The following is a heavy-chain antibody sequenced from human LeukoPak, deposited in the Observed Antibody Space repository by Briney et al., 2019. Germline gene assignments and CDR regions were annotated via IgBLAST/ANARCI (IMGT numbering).Heavy chain of an antibody. CDR2: INHSGST. V-gene: IGHV4-34*01. D-gene: IGHD5-18*01. CDR1: GGSFSGYY. Sequence: LPEPLSLTCAFYGGSFSGYYWSWIRQPPGKGLEWIGEINHSGSTNYNPSLKSRVTISVDTSKNQFSLKLSSVTAADTAVCYCARQPYSWGQGTLVTVSS. J-gene: IGHJ4*02. CDR3: ARQPYS.